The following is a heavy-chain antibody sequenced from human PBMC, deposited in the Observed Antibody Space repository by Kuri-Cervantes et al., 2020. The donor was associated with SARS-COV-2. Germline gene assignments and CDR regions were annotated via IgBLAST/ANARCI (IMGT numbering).Heavy chain of an antibody. CDR2: IYYSGRT. V-gene: IGHV4-39*07. J-gene: IGHJ5*02. Sequence: SETLSLTCSVSGGSVSSSGFLWGWIRQPPGKGLEWIGNIYYSGRTNYNPSLKSRVTISVDTSKNQFSLKLSSVTAADTAVYYCARSRRVWFDPWGQGTLVTVSS. CDR3: ARSRRVWFDP. CDR1: GGSVSSSGFL. D-gene: IGHD1-14*01.